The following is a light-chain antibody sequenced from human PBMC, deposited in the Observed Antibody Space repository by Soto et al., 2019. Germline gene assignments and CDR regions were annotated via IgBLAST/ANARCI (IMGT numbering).Light chain of an antibody. J-gene: IGKJ4*01. V-gene: IGKV3-15*01. CDR3: QQYDNWST. Sequence: EILLTQSPGTLSLYQGDRSTLXXSASQTVSSNFLAWYQQRPAQAPXVLIYGASTRATGVPARFSGSGSGTEFTLTISSLQSEDFAVYYCQQYDNWSTFGGGTKVDIK. CDR1: QTVSSN. CDR2: GAS.